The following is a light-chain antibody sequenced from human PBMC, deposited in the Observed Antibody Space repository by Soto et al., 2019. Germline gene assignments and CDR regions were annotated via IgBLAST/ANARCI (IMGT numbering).Light chain of an antibody. Sequence: DIPMTQSPSSLSASVGDRVTITCRASQSISSYLNWYQQKPGKAPKLLIYAASSLQSGVPSRLSGSGSGTDFTLTISSLQPEDFATYYCQQSYSTPRITFGPGTKVDIK. CDR1: QSISSY. V-gene: IGKV1-39*01. CDR2: AAS. CDR3: QQSYSTPRIT. J-gene: IGKJ3*01.